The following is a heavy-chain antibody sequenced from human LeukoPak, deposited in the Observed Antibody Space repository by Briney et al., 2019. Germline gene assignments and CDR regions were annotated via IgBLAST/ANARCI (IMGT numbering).Heavy chain of an antibody. V-gene: IGHV3-7*01. CDR2: IKQDGSEK. J-gene: IGHJ1*01. CDR3: ASHVLPNYYDSSGYYLYFQH. CDR1: GFTLSSYW. D-gene: IGHD3-22*01. Sequence: GESLRLSCAASGFTLSSYWMSWVRQAPGKGLEWVANIKQDGSEKYYVDSVKGRFTISRDNAKNSLYLQMNSLRAEDTAVYYCASHVLPNYYDSSGYYLYFQHWGQGTLVTVSS.